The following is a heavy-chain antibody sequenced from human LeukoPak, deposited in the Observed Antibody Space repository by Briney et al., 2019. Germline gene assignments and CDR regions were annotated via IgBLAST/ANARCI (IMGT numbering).Heavy chain of an antibody. D-gene: IGHD2-2*03. V-gene: IGHV3-30*04. CDR2: ISFDGSDQ. CDR1: GFSFNTYS. J-gene: IGHJ4*02. Sequence: PGGSLRLSCAASGFSFNTYSMHWVRQAPGKGLECVAVISFDGSDQYYADSVKGGFTISSDNPQNTLYLQMTSLTSEDTATYYCAKDARWIRDCWGPGTLVTVSS. CDR3: AKDARWIRDC.